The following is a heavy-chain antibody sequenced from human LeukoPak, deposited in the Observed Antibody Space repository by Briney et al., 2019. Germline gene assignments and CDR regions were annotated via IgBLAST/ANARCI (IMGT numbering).Heavy chain of an antibody. J-gene: IGHJ4*02. Sequence: GGTLRLSCAASGFTFSSYGMSWVRQAPGKGLEWVSAISGSGGSTYYADSVKGRFTISRDNSKNTLYLQMNSLRAEDTAVYYCAFVRDYYGSSNPFDYWGQGTLVTVSS. CDR2: ISGSGGST. CDR3: AFVRDYYGSSNPFDY. CDR1: GFTFSSYG. V-gene: IGHV3-23*01. D-gene: IGHD3-10*01.